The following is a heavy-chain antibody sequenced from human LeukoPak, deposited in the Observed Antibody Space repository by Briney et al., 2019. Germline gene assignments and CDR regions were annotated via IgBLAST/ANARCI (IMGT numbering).Heavy chain of an antibody. D-gene: IGHD6-13*01. V-gene: IGHV3-30*04. CDR3: ARDGPGSSHYFDY. J-gene: IGHJ4*02. CDR1: GFSFSSHA. CDR2: ISNDGSNK. Sequence: GGSLRLSCAASGFSFSSHAMHWVRQAPGKGLEWVAVISNDGSNKYYADFVKGRFTISRDNSRNTPYLQMNSLRAEDTAVYYCARDGPGSSHYFDYWGQGALVTVSS.